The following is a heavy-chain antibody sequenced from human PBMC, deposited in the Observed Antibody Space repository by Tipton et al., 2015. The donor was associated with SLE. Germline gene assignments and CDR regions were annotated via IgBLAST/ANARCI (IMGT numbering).Heavy chain of an antibody. CDR3: ARAKIPPYKERWLLPAARGDAFDI. CDR1: GHTFTGYY. D-gene: IGHD2-2*01. Sequence: QVQLVQSGAEVKKPGASVKASCKASGHTFTGYYMNWVRQAPGQGLEWMGWINPNSGGTIYAQKFQGRLTMTRDTSFSTAYMELSSLRSDDTAVYYCARAKIPPYKERWLLPAARGDAFDIWGQGTMVTVSS. CDR2: INPNSGGT. J-gene: IGHJ3*02. V-gene: IGHV1-2*02.